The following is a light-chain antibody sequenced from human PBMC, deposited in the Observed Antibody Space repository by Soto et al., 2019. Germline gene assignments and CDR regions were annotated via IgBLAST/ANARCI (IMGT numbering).Light chain of an antibody. J-gene: IGKJ1*01. V-gene: IGKV3-15*01. CDR1: QSVSSN. CDR3: QQYNNWPPWT. CDR2: GAS. Sequence: EIMMTQSPATLSVSPGERATLSCRASQSVSSNLAWYQQKPGQAPRLRIYGASTRATGIPARFSGSGSGTEFTLTISSLQSEDFAVYYCQQYNNWPPWTFGQGTKVDIK.